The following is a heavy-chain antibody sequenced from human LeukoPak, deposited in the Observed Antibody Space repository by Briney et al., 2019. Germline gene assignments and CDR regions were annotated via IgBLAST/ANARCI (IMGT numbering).Heavy chain of an antibody. Sequence: HSGGSLRLSCAASGFTFSTYWMHWVRQAPGKGLVWVSRTNADGSSTSYADSVKGRFTISRDSAKNTLYLQMNSLRADDTAVYYCARGGLEPVDYWGQGTLVTVSS. D-gene: IGHD1-1*01. V-gene: IGHV3-74*01. CDR1: GFTFSTYW. J-gene: IGHJ4*02. CDR2: TNADGSST. CDR3: ARGGLEPVDY.